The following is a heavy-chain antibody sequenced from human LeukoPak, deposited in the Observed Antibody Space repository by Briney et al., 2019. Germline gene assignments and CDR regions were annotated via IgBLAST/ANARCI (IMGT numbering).Heavy chain of an antibody. V-gene: IGHV1-8*01. J-gene: IGHJ5*02. CDR2: MNPNSGNT. Sequence: ASVKVSCKASGYTFTSYDINWVRQATGQGLEWMGWMNPNSGNTGYAQKFQGRVTMTRNTSISTAYMDLSRLTSDDTAVYYCAREGIAADDTNWFDPWGQGTLVTVSS. CDR3: AREGIAADDTNWFDP. D-gene: IGHD6-13*01. CDR1: GYTFTSYD.